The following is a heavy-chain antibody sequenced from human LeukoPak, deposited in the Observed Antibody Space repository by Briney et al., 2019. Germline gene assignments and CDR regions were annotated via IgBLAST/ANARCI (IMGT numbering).Heavy chain of an antibody. J-gene: IGHJ5*02. Sequence: SETLSLTCAVYGGSFSGYYWSWIRQPPGKGLEWIGEINHSGSTNYNPSLKSRVTISVDTSQNQFSLKLSSVTAADTAVYYCARGCTQYDFWSGPIGGWFDPWGQGTLVTVSS. V-gene: IGHV4-34*01. CDR3: ARGCTQYDFWSGPIGGWFDP. D-gene: IGHD3-3*01. CDR1: GGSFSGYY. CDR2: INHSGST.